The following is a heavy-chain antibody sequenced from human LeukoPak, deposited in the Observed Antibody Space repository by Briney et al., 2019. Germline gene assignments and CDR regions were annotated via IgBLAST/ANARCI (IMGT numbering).Heavy chain of an antibody. V-gene: IGHV1-2*02. Sequence: GASVKVSCKASGYTFTGYYMHWVRQAPGQGLEWMGWINPNSGGTNYAQKFQGRVTMTRDTSISTAYMELSRLRSDDTAVYYCARVWVVKYDAFDIWGQGTMVTVSS. J-gene: IGHJ3*02. CDR2: INPNSGGT. CDR3: ARVWVVKYDAFDI. D-gene: IGHD2-21*01. CDR1: GYTFTGYY.